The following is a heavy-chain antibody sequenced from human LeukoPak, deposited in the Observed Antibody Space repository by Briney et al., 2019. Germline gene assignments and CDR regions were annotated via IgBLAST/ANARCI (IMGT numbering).Heavy chain of an antibody. CDR1: GGSFSSSSYY. D-gene: IGHD5-24*01. CDR2: MYYSGST. J-gene: IGHJ3*02. Sequence: PSETLSLTCTVSGGSFSSSSYYWGWIRQPPGKGLEWIGSMYYSGSTYYNASLRSRVTISVDTSKNQFSLKLSSVTAADTAVYYCARHFDRDGYKSNASDIWGQGTMVTVSS. V-gene: IGHV4-39*01. CDR3: ARHFDRDGYKSNASDI.